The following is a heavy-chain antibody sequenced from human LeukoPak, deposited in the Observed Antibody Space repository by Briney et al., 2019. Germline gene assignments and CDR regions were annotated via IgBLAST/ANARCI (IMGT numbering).Heavy chain of an antibody. Sequence: SETLSLTCTVSGYSISSGYYWGWIRQPPGKGLEWIGSIYHSGSTYYNPSLKSRVTISVDTSKNQFSLKLSSVTAADTAVYYCARDPIDDYGDGFGWFDPWGQGTLVTVSS. V-gene: IGHV4-38-2*02. CDR1: GYSISSGYY. J-gene: IGHJ5*02. CDR2: IYHSGST. CDR3: ARDPIDDYGDGFGWFDP. D-gene: IGHD4-17*01.